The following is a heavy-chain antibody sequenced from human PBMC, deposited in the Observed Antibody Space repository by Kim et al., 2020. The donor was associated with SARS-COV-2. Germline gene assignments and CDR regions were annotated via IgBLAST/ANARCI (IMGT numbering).Heavy chain of an antibody. CDR2: IYSGGST. J-gene: IGHJ4*02. CDR1: GFTVSSNY. V-gene: IGHV3-53*01. CDR3: ARGLQVGATSAFDY. D-gene: IGHD1-26*01. Sequence: GGSLRLSCAASGFTVSSNYMSWVRQAPGKGLEWVSVIYSGGSTYYADSVKGRFTISRDNSKNTLYLQMNSLRAEDTAVYYCARGLQVGATSAFDYWGQGTLVTVSS.